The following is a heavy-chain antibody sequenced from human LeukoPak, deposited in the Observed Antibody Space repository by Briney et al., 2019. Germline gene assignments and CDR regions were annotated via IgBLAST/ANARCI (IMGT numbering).Heavy chain of an antibody. CDR3: ARDSHITIFGVVTYYYGMDV. D-gene: IGHD3-3*01. V-gene: IGHV1-18*01. CDR2: ISAYNGST. Sequence: ASVKVSCRASDFSFTSYGMSWVRQAPGQGLEWMGWISAYNGSTKYAQRLQGRVTMTTDTSTGTAYMELRSLRSDDTAVYYCARDSHITIFGVVTYYYGMDVWGQGTTVTVPS. CDR1: DFSFTSYG. J-gene: IGHJ6*02.